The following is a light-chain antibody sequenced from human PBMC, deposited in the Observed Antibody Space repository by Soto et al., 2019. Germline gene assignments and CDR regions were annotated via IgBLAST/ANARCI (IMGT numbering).Light chain of an antibody. CDR2: SAS. J-gene: IGKJ4*01. V-gene: IGKV1-39*01. Sequence: DFPMTQSPSSLSASVGDRVTIICRASQSIANYLNWYQQKPGKAPSLLIYSASTLQSGVPSRFSGSGSGTDINLTISSLQPEDFATYFCQQTYSAPPTFGGGTKVEIK. CDR3: QQTYSAPPT. CDR1: QSIANY.